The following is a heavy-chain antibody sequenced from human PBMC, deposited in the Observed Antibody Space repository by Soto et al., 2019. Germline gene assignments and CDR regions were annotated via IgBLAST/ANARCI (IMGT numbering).Heavy chain of an antibody. CDR2: ISYDGSNK. V-gene: IGHV3-30-3*01. CDR1: GFTFSSYA. CDR3: AREFCSGGNCYTYYFDP. J-gene: IGHJ5*02. D-gene: IGHD2-15*01. Sequence: PGGSLRLSCAASGFTFSSYAMHWVRQAPGKGLEWVAVISYDGSNKYYADSVKGRFTISRDNSKNTLYLQMNSLRVEDTAVYYCAREFCSGGNCYTYYFDPWGQGIPVTVSS.